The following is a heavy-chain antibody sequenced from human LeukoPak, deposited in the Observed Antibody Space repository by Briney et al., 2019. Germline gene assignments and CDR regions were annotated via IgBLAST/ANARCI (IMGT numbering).Heavy chain of an antibody. CDR3: AGDSPLSGVGAFDI. D-gene: IGHD2/OR15-2a*01. Sequence: PGGSLRLSCAASGFTLSGYEMDWVRQAPGKGLEWVAYISRSGSTTYYADSVKDRFTISRDNAKNSLSLQMNSPRAEDTAVYYCAGDSPLSGVGAFDIWGQGTMVTVSS. CDR1: GFTLSGYE. CDR2: ISRSGSTT. J-gene: IGHJ3*02. V-gene: IGHV3-48*03.